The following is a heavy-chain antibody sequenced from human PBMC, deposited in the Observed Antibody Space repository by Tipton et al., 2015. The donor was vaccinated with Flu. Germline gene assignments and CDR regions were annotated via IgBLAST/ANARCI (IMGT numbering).Heavy chain of an antibody. Sequence: GSLRLSCAASGFTFSSYGMHWVRQAPGKGLAWVAFIRYDGSNKYYADSVKGRFTISRDNSKNTLYLQMNSLRAEDTAVYYCAKGQETAMVGYIDYWGQGTLVTVSS. CDR3: AKGQETAMVGYIDY. CDR2: IRYDGSNK. J-gene: IGHJ4*02. CDR1: GFTFSSYG. D-gene: IGHD5-18*01. V-gene: IGHV3-30*02.